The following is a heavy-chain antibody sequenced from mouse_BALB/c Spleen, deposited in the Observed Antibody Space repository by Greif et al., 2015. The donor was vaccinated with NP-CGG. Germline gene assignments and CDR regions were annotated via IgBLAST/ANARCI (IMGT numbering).Heavy chain of an antibody. CDR2: IDPANGYT. Sequence: EVQLQQSGAELVKPGASVKLSCTASGFNIKDTYIHWVKQRPEQGLEWIGRIDPANGYTKYDPRFQGKATITTDTSSNTAYLQVSSLTSEDTAVYYCARVRVYAMDYWGQGTSVTVSS. CDR1: GFNIKDTY. J-gene: IGHJ4*01. V-gene: IGHV14-3*02. CDR3: ARVRVYAMDY.